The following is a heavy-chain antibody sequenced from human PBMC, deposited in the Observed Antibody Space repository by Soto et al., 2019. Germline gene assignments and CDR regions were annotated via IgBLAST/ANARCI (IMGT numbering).Heavy chain of an antibody. CDR2: IKQDGSEK. J-gene: IGHJ4*02. D-gene: IGHD3-22*01. CDR3: PRDVRNNSGYWRGGWDY. CDR1: GFTFSSYW. V-gene: IGHV3-7*01. Sequence: PGGSLRLSCAASGFTFSSYWMSWVRQAPGKGLEWVANIKQDGSEKYYVDSVRGRFTISRDNAKNSLYLQMNSLRVEDTAVYYCPRDVRNNSGYWRGGWDYWGQGTLVTVSS.